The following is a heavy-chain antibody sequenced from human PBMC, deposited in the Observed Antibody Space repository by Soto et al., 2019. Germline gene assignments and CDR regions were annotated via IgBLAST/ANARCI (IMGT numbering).Heavy chain of an antibody. CDR2: IIPIFRTP. J-gene: IGHJ5*02. V-gene: IGHV1-69*01. CDR1: GVTFSSFA. D-gene: IGHD5-12*01. CDR3: ARSTGSGFRPGTHRFTWFDP. Sequence: QVQLVQSGAEVKQPGSSVKVSCQASGVTFSSFAISWVRQAPGQGLEWMGGIIPIFRTPNYAQNFQGRVTITADESTSSVYMELSRLRSEDTAVYYCARSTGSGFRPGTHRFTWFDPWGQGTLVTVSS.